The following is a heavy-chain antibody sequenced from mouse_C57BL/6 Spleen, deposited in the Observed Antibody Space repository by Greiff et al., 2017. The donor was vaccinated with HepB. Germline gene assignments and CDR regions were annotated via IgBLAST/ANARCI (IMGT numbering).Heavy chain of an antibody. V-gene: IGHV2-2*01. CDR2: IWSDGST. Sequence: QVQLQQSGPGLVQPSQSLSITCTVSGFSLTSYGVHWVRQSPGKGLEWLGVIWSDGSTDFNAAFISRLSISKDNSKSQVFSKMNSRQAEDTAIYYGSRNAPYYGLDYWGQGTTLTVSS. CDR3: SRNAPYYGLDY. D-gene: IGHD1-1*01. J-gene: IGHJ2*01. CDR1: GFSLTSYG.